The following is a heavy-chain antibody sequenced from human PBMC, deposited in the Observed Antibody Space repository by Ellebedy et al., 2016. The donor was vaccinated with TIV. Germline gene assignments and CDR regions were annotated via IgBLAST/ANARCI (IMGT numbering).Heavy chain of an antibody. CDR3: ASDEGVATSFDY. D-gene: IGHD5-12*01. CDR2: IDPSDSYT. V-gene: IGHV5-10-1*01. J-gene: IGHJ4*02. Sequence: GESLKISCKGSGYSFTSYWISWVRQMPGKGLEWMGRIDPSDSYTNYSPSFQGHVTISADKSISTAYLQWSSLKASDTAMYYCASDEGVATSFDYWGQGTLVTVSS. CDR1: GYSFTSYW.